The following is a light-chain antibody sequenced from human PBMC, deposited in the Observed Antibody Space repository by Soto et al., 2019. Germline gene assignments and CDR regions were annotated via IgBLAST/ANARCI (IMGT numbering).Light chain of an antibody. CDR3: QHYVSPPIT. J-gene: IGKJ5*01. Sequence: EIVMTQSPATLSLSPGERATLSCRASQSVFSSLAWYQQKPGQAPRLLVYGASSRATGISDRFSGSGSGTDFTLTISRLEPEDFAVYYCQHYVSPPITFGQGTRLE. CDR2: GAS. V-gene: IGKV3-20*01. CDR1: QSVFSS.